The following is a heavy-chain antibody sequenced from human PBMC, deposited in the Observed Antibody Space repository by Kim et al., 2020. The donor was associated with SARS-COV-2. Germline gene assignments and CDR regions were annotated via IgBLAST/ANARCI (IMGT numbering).Heavy chain of an antibody. CDR3: ARGDCSGGSCPYYFDY. CDR2: INHSGST. D-gene: IGHD2-15*01. Sequence: SETLSLTCAVYGGSFSGYYWSWIRQPPGKGLEWIGEINHSGSTNYNPSLKSRVTISVDTSKNQFSLKLSSVTAADTAVYYCARGDCSGGSCPYYFDYWGQGTLVTVSS. CDR1: GGSFSGYY. J-gene: IGHJ4*02. V-gene: IGHV4-34*01.